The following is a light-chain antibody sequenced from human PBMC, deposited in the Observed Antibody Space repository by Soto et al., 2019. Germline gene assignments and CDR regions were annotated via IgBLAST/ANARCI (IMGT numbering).Light chain of an antibody. V-gene: IGLV2-23*01. J-gene: IGLJ1*01. Sequence: QSVLTQPASVTGSPGQSMTISCTGTRSDVGSYHLVSWYQQHPGNGPKLMIYEADKRPSGVSHRFSGSKSGNTASLTISGLQAEDEADYYCCSYAGSGSYVFGTGTKLTVL. CDR2: EAD. CDR1: RSDVGSYHL. CDR3: CSYAGSGSYV.